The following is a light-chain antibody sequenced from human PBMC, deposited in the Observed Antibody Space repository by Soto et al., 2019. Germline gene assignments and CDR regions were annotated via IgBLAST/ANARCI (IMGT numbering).Light chain of an antibody. Sequence: EIVMTQSPATLSVSPGERATLSCRASQSVSSNLAWYQQKPGQAPRLLIYGASTRATGIPARFSGNGSGTEFTLTISSLQSEDFAVYYCQQYNNWPLSITFGQGTRLEI. CDR2: GAS. V-gene: IGKV3-15*01. CDR3: QQYNNWPLSIT. CDR1: QSVSSN. J-gene: IGKJ5*01.